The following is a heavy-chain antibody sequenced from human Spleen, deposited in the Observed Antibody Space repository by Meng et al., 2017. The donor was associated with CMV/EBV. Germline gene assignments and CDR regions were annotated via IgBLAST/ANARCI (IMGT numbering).Heavy chain of an antibody. CDR2: INPSDGST. V-gene: IGHV1-46*01. D-gene: IGHD3-10*01. CDR3: ARGIWFGDPLPSGY. J-gene: IGHJ4*02. CDR1: GYTFTDYY. Sequence: ASVKVSCKASGYTFTDYYIHWVRQDPGQGLQWLGIINPSDGSTSYAQKFQDRVTMTSDTSTSTAYMELSNLRSEDTAVYYCARGIWFGDPLPSGYWGQGTLVTVSS.